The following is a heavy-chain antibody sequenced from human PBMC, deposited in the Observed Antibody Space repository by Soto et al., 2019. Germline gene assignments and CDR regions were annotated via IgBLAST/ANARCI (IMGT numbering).Heavy chain of an antibody. CDR1: GYPFTTYW. CDR3: VYYCAGGRDTVVRGVMNWFDP. CDR2: IYPPDSDT. V-gene: IGHV5-51*01. Sequence: GESLKISCQVSGYPFTTYWIGWVRQMPGKGLEWMGKIYPPDSDTRYSPSFQGQVTMSVDKSISTAYLQWSSLKASDTAMDTAVYYCAGGRDTVVRGVMNWFDPWGQGTLVTVSS. D-gene: IGHD3-10*01. J-gene: IGHJ5*02.